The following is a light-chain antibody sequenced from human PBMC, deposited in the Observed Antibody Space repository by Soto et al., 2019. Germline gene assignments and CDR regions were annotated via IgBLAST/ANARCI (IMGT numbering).Light chain of an antibody. CDR1: QSVGNNY. V-gene: IGKV3-20*01. Sequence: EIVLTQSPGTLSLSPGEGATLSCRASQSVGNNYLAWYQQKPGQAPRLLIFGASSRATGIPDRFSGSGSGTDFTLTIGRLEPEDFAVYYCQQHATSPLTFGGGTKVDIK. CDR3: QQHATSPLT. CDR2: GAS. J-gene: IGKJ4*01.